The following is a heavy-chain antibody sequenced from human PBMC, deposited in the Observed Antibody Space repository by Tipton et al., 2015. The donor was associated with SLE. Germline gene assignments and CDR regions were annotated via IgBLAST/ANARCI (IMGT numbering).Heavy chain of an antibody. CDR3: ATGFSSDFEY. J-gene: IGHJ4*02. V-gene: IGHV1-2*02. Sequence: QSGPEVKKPGASVKVSCKTSGYTFIGYYIHWVRQAPGQGLEWMGWINPNSGGTNYAQKFQGRVTMTRDTSINTAYMELSRLRSDDTAFYYWATGFSSDFEYWGQGTLVTVSS. CDR1: GYTFIGYY. D-gene: IGHD3-10*01. CDR2: INPNSGGT.